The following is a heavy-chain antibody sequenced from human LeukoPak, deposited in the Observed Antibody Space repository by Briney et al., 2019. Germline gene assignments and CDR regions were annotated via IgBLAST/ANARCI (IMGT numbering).Heavy chain of an antibody. D-gene: IGHD5-12*01. Sequence: PGGSLRLSCAASGFTFSDYYMSWIRQASGKGLEWVAYITSSGDDIYYADSVKGRFTISRDTAKNALFLRMSSLRVEDTATYYCASDIVGTSGDFWGQGTLVSVSS. V-gene: IGHV3-11*01. CDR1: GFTFSDYY. CDR3: ASDIVGTSGDF. CDR2: ITSSGDDI. J-gene: IGHJ4*02.